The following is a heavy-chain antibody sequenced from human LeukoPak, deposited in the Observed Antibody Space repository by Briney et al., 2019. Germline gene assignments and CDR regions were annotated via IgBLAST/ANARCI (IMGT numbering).Heavy chain of an antibody. J-gene: IGHJ3*02. V-gene: IGHV6-1*01. D-gene: IGHD2-15*01. Sequence: SQTLSLTCAISGDSVSSNSAAWNWIRQSPSRGLEWLGRTYYRSKWYNDYAVSVKGRITINPDTSKNQFSLQLNSVTPEDTAVYYCARNHCSGGSCYLNDAFDIWGQGTMVTVSS. CDR2: TYYRSKWYN. CDR1: GDSVSSNSAA. CDR3: ARNHCSGGSCYLNDAFDI.